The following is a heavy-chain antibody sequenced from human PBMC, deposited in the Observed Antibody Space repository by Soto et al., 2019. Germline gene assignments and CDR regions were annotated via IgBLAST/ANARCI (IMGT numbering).Heavy chain of an antibody. D-gene: IGHD3-3*01. CDR2: IYPGDSDT. J-gene: IGHJ4*02. Sequence: PGESLKISCRTSGTNYWIAWVRQRPGKGLERLGIIYPGDSDTRYSPSFQGQVTISADKSINTTYLRWSTLKASDSGIYFCARGYYSFWSGPLDYWGQGTLVTVSS. CDR3: ARGYYSFWSGPLDY. CDR1: GTNYW. V-gene: IGHV5-51*01.